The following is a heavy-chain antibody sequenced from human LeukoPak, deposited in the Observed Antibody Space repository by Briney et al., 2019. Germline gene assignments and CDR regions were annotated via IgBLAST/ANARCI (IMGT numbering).Heavy chain of an antibody. V-gene: IGHV1-2*02. CDR3: ARVISGSLYY. CDR1: GYTFTGYY. D-gene: IGHD1-26*01. Sequence: GASVKVSCKASGYTFTGYYIHWVRQAPGQGLEWMGWVNPNSGGTNYAQNFQGRVTMTRDKSISTAYMELSRLRSDDTAVYYCARVISGSLYYWGQGTLVTVSS. J-gene: IGHJ4*02. CDR2: VNPNSGGT.